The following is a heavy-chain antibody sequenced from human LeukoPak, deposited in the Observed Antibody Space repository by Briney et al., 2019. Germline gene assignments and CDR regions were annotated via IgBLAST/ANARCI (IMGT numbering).Heavy chain of an antibody. CDR1: GGFISSSSYY. V-gene: IGHV4-39*01. CDR3: ARRAGAAAGTLYFDY. J-gene: IGHJ4*02. D-gene: IGHD6-13*01. CDR2: IYYSGST. Sequence: SETLSLTCTVSGGFISSSSYYWGWIRQPPGKGLEWIGSIYYSGSTYYNPSLKSRVTISVDTSKNQFSLKLSSVTAAGTAVYYCARRAGAAAGTLYFDYWGQGTLVTVSS.